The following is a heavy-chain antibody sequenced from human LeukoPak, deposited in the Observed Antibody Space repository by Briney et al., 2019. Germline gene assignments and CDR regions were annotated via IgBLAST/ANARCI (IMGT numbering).Heavy chain of an antibody. Sequence: GGSLRLSCAASGFTFSSYEMNWVRQAPGKGLEWVSSISGSAEITDYADSVKGRFAVSRDNSKSTLYLQLNSLRAEDTAKYYCAKLGDYFGSGRFSFFDYWGHGTLVTVSS. CDR2: ISGSAEIT. D-gene: IGHD3-10*01. J-gene: IGHJ4*01. CDR1: GFTFSSYE. CDR3: AKLGDYFGSGRFSFFDY. V-gene: IGHV3-23*01.